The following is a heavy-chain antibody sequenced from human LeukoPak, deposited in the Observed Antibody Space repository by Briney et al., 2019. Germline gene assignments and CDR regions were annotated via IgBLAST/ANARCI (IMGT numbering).Heavy chain of an antibody. V-gene: IGHV3-23*01. CDR1: GLTFSSYA. Sequence: GGSLRLSCAASGLTFSSYAMSWVRQAPGPGQEWVSAISGSGGSTYYADSVKGRFTISRDNSKNTLYLQMNSLRAEDTAVYYCAKDAPVNIVVVPAANSWGQGTLVTVSS. CDR3: AKDAPVNIVVVPAANS. CDR2: ISGSGGST. D-gene: IGHD2-2*01. J-gene: IGHJ4*02.